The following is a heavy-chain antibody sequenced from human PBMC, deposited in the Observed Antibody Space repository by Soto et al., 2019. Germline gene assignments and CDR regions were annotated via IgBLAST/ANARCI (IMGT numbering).Heavy chain of an antibody. Sequence: QVHLQESGPGLVKPSQTLSLTCTVSGGSISSGGYYWIWIRQHPGKVLEWIGYIHYSGSTYYNSSRKSRVTLSVDTSKNQFSLRLSSLTAADTAVYFCSRDKDILNGSEAGGCFDIWGQATMVTVSS. CDR1: GGSISSGGYY. J-gene: IGHJ3*02. V-gene: IGHV4-31*03. D-gene: IGHD3-9*01. CDR2: IHYSGST. CDR3: SRDKDILNGSEAGGCFDI.